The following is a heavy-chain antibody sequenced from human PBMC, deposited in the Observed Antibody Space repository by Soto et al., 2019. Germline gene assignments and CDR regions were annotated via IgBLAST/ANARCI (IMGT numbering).Heavy chain of an antibody. J-gene: IGHJ4*02. CDR2: ISSNGGST. V-gene: IGHV3-64*02. Sequence: EVQLVESGEGLVQPGGSLRLSCAASGFTFSSYAMHWVRQAPGKGLEYVSAISSNGGSTYYADSVKGRFTISRDNSKNTLYLQMGSLRAEDMAVYYCARGEYYYDSSGSEFWDILDYWGQGTLVTVSS. D-gene: IGHD3-22*01. CDR1: GFTFSSYA. CDR3: ARGEYYYDSSGSEFWDILDY.